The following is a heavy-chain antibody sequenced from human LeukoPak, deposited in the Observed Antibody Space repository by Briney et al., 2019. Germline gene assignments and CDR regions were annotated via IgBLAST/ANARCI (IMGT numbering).Heavy chain of an antibody. J-gene: IGHJ4*02. CDR1: GFTFTSSA. D-gene: IGHD3-22*01. CDR2: IVVGSGNT. Sequence: GASVKVSCKASGFTFTSSAVQWVRQARGQRLEWIGWIVVGSGNTNYAQKFQERVTITRDMSTSTAYMELSSLRSGDTAVYYCAAEGSDSSGYYDYWGQGTLVTVSS. CDR3: AAEGSDSSGYYDY. V-gene: IGHV1-58*01.